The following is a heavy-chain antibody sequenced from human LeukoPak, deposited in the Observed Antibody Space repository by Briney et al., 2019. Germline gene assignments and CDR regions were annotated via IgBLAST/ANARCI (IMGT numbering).Heavy chain of an antibody. J-gene: IGHJ4*02. CDR3: ARYDNGWYYFDY. CDR1: GYTFTSYD. CDR2: MNPNGGNT. Sequence: ASVKVSCKASGYTFTSYDINWVRQATGQGLEWMGWMNPNGGNTGYAQKFQGRVTMTRNTSISTAYMELSSLRSEDTAVYYCARYDNGWYYFDYWGQGTLVTVSS. D-gene: IGHD6-19*01. V-gene: IGHV1-8*01.